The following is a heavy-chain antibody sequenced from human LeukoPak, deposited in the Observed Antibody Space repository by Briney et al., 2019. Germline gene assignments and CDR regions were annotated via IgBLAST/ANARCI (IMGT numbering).Heavy chain of an antibody. CDR1: GFTFSSYA. CDR2: ISGSGGAT. J-gene: IGHJ3*02. Sequence: GGSLRLSCAASGFTFSSYAMSWVRQAPGKGLEWVSAISGSGGATYYADSVKGRFTISRDNSKNTLYLQMNSLRAEDTAVYYCAREWIDVGAAFDIWGQGTMVTVSS. V-gene: IGHV3-23*01. D-gene: IGHD2-2*03. CDR3: AREWIDVGAAFDI.